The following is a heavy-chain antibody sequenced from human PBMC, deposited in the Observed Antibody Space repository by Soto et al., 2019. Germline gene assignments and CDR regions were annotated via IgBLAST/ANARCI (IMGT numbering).Heavy chain of an antibody. Sequence: EVQLLESGGGLVQPGGSLRLSCAASGFTFSNYAMSWVRQAPGKALEGVSSINIVGGATNYADSVRGRFTMSRDDSRNTVFLQMNSLRAEDTAVYYCTKNYYFDSWGQGTLVTVSS. CDR3: TKNYYFDS. CDR1: GFTFSNYA. J-gene: IGHJ4*02. V-gene: IGHV3-23*01. CDR2: INIVGGAT.